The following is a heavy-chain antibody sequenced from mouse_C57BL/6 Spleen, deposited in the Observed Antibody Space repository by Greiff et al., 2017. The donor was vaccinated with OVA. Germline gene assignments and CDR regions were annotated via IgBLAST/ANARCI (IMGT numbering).Heavy chain of an antibody. V-gene: IGHV1-69*01. D-gene: IGHD1-1*01. CDR2: IDPSDSYT. CDR3: ARVPITTVVATGGAMDY. Sequence: QVQLQQPGAELVMPGASVKLSCKASGYTFTSYWMHWVKQRPGQGLEWIGEIDPSDSYTNYNQKFKGKSTLTVDKSSSTAYMQISSLTSEDSAVYYCARVPITTVVATGGAMDYWGQGTSVTVSS. J-gene: IGHJ4*01. CDR1: GYTFTSYW.